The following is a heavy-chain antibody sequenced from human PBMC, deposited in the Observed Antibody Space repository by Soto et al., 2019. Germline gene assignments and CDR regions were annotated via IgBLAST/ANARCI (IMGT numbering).Heavy chain of an antibody. CDR3: ATPNRPTVTTYSRVFDY. J-gene: IGHJ4*02. D-gene: IGHD4-4*01. CDR2: FDPEDGET. V-gene: IGHV1-24*01. CDR1: GYTLTELS. Sequence: GASVKVSCKVSGYTLTELSMHWVRQAPGKGLEWMGGFDPEDGETIYAQKFQGRVTMTEDTSTDTAYMELSSLRSEDTAAYYCATPNRPTVTTYSRVFDYWGQGTLVTVSS.